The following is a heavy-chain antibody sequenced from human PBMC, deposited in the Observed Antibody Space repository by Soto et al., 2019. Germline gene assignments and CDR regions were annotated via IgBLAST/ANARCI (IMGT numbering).Heavy chain of an antibody. CDR3: ARDVAVADHEYLQH. V-gene: IGHV1-3*01. Sequence: QVQLVQSGAEVKKPGASVKVSCKASGYTFTSYAMHWVRQAPGQRLEWMGWINAGNGNTKYSQKFQGRVTITRDTSASTAYMELSSLRSEDTAVYYCARDVAVADHEYLQHWGQGTLVTVSS. CDR2: INAGNGNT. D-gene: IGHD6-19*01. CDR1: GYTFTSYA. J-gene: IGHJ1*01.